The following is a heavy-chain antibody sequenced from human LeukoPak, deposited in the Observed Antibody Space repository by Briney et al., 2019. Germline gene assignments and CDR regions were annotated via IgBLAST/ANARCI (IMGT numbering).Heavy chain of an antibody. CDR3: ARDSMVRGVYYYYGMDV. J-gene: IGHJ6*04. CDR1: GYTFTSYG. D-gene: IGHD3-10*01. V-gene: IGHV1-18*04. Sequence: ASVKVSCKASGYTFTSYGISWVRQAPGQGLEWMGLISPYNGNTNYAQKLQGRVTMTTDTSTSTAYMELRSLRSDDTAVYYCARDSMVRGVYYYYGMDVWGKGTTVTVSS. CDR2: ISPYNGNT.